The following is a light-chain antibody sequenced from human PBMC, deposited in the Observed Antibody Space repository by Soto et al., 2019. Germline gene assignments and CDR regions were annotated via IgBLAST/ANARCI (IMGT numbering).Light chain of an antibody. CDR3: SSYTRRSSLV. Sequence: QSALTQPASVSGSPGQSITISCTGTSSDIGDYDYVSWYQQHPGKAPKLMIYEVSNRPSGISNRFSGSKSGNTASLTISGLQPEDEADYYCSSYTRRSSLVFGGGTKLTVL. CDR2: EVS. J-gene: IGLJ2*01. V-gene: IGLV2-14*01. CDR1: SSDIGDYDY.